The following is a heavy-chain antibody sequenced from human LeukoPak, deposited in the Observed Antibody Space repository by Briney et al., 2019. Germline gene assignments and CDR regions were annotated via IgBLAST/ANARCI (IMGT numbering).Heavy chain of an antibody. CDR1: GFTFSSCG. CDR3: AREHFDSSGYLD. J-gene: IGHJ4*02. Sequence: GGSLRLSCAAAGFTFSSCGMHWVRQAPGKGLEWVAVIWYDGSNKYYADSVKGRFTISRDNSKNTLYLQMNSLRAEDTAVYYCAREHFDSSGYLDWGQGTLVTVSS. CDR2: IWYDGSNK. V-gene: IGHV3-33*01. D-gene: IGHD3-22*01.